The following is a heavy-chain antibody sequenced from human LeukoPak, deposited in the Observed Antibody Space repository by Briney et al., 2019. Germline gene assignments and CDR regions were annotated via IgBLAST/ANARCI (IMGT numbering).Heavy chain of an antibody. V-gene: IGHV1-8*03. CDR2: MNPNSGNT. Sequence: GASVKVSCKASGYTFTSYDINWMRQATGQGLEWMGWMNPNSGNTGYAQKFQGRVTITRNTSISTAYMELSSLRSEDTAVYYCARVPNNYYYYYMDVWGKGTTVTVSS. CDR3: ARVPNNYYYYYMDV. CDR1: GYTFTSYD. J-gene: IGHJ6*03.